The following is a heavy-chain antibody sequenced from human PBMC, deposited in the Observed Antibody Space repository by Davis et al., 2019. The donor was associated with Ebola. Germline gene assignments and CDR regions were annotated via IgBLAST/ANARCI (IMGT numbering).Heavy chain of an antibody. CDR3: ARVGSYNFWSGYYILLGYFDL. D-gene: IGHD3-3*01. Sequence: AASVTVSCKASGYTFTSYALHWVRQAPGQRLEWMGWINAGNGNTKYSQKFQGRVTFTRDTSASTAYMELSSLRSEDTAVYYCARVGSYNFWSGYYILLGYFDLWGRGTLVTVSS. CDR2: INAGNGNT. CDR1: GYTFTSYA. J-gene: IGHJ2*01. V-gene: IGHV1-3*01.